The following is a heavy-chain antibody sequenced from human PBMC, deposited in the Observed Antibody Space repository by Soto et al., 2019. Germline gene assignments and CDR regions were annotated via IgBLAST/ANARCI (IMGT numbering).Heavy chain of an antibody. D-gene: IGHD3-10*01. CDR2: IIPILGIA. Sequence: QVQLVQSGAEVKKPGSSVKVSCKASGGTFSSYTISWVRQAPGQGLEWMGRIIPILGIANYAQKFQGRVTVTADKYTSTAYMELSSLRSEDTAVYYCARIITMDPLGAFDIWGQGKMVTVSS. CDR1: GGTFSSYT. V-gene: IGHV1-69*02. CDR3: ARIITMDPLGAFDI. J-gene: IGHJ3*02.